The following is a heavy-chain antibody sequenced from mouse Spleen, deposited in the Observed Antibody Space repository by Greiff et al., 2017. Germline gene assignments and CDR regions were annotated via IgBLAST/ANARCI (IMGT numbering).Heavy chain of an antibody. CDR3: TRDSSGYVWFAY. J-gene: IGHJ3*01. Sequence: VQLQQSGAELVRPGASVTLSCKASGYTFTDYEMHWVKQTPVHGLEWIGAIDPETGGTAYNQKFKGKATLTADKSSSTAYMELRSLTSEDSAVYYCTRDSSGYVWFAYWGQGTLVTVSA. CDR2: IDPETGGT. D-gene: IGHD3-2*01. CDR1: GYTFTDYE. V-gene: IGHV1-15*01.